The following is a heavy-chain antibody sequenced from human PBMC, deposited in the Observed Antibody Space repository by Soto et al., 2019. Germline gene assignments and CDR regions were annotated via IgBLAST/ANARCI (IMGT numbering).Heavy chain of an antibody. J-gene: IGHJ4*02. CDR1: GGTFSSYT. CDR2: IIPILGIA. CDR3: ASRYDSSDY. D-gene: IGHD3-22*01. V-gene: IGHV1-69*02. Sequence: QVQLVQSGAEVKKPGSSVKVSCKASGGTFSSYTISWVRQAPGQGLEWMGRIIPILGIANYAQKFQGRGTITADKSTSTAYMERSRLRSEDTAAYYCASRYDSSDYWGQGTLVTVSS.